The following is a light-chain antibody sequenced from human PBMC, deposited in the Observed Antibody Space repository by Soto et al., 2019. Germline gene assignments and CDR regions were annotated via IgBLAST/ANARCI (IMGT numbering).Light chain of an antibody. J-gene: IGKJ1*01. CDR3: MQALQTPWT. Sequence: DSVMTQSPLSLPVTPGEPASISCRSSQSLLHSNGYSYLDWYLQKPGQSPQLLIYLGSNRASGVPDRFSGSGSGTDFTLKITRVEAEDVGVYYCMQALQTPWTFGQGTKVDI. V-gene: IGKV2-28*01. CDR1: QSLLHSNGYSY. CDR2: LGS.